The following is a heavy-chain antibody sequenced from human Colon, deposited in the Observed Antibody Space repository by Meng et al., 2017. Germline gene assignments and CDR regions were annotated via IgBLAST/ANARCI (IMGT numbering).Heavy chain of an antibody. Sequence: QVQLVQSGAELKKPGASVKVSCQASGYSFTSYGMHWLRQAPGQRPEWMGWIYPADGNRRYSQKFQDRLTITTDTFARTAYMELSSLRSEDTAVYFCARDERGGPYYFDYWGQGTLVTVS. CDR2: IYPADGNR. J-gene: IGHJ4*02. CDR1: GYSFTSYG. V-gene: IGHV1-3*01. CDR3: ARDERGGPYYFDY.